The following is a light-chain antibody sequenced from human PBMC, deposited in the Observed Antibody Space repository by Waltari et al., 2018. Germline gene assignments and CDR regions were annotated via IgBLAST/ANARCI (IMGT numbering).Light chain of an antibody. V-gene: IGKV3-11*02. J-gene: IGKJ2*01. CDR3: QQRSNWPPYT. CDR1: QSVGSY. Sequence: EIVLTQSPATLSLSPGERATLSCRASQSVGSYLAWYQQKPGQAPRLLIYDASNRATGIPARFSGSGAGRDFTLTISSLEPEDFAVYYCQQRSNWPPYTLGQGTKLEIK. CDR2: DAS.